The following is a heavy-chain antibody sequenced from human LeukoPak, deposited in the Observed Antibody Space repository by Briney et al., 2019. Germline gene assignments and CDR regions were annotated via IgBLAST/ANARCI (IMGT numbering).Heavy chain of an antibody. CDR1: GGSISSSSYY. Sequence: SETLSLTCTVSGGSISSSSYYWGWIRQPPGKGVEWIGSIYYSGSTNYNPSLKSRVTISVDTSKNQFSLKLSSVTAADTAVYYCARLNSPYDILTGYYRGDYFDYWGQGTLVTVSS. CDR3: ARLNSPYDILTGYYRGDYFDY. CDR2: IYYSGST. J-gene: IGHJ4*02. V-gene: IGHV4-39*01. D-gene: IGHD3-9*01.